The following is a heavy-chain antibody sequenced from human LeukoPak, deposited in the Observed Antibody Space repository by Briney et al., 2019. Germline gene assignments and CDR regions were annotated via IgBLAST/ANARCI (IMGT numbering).Heavy chain of an antibody. V-gene: IGHV4-59*01. D-gene: IGHD3-3*01. J-gene: IGHJ6*02. CDR2: IYYSGST. CDR3: ARERPRTYYDFPLGMDV. CDR1: GGSFSGYY. Sequence: SETLSLTCAVYGGSFSGYYWSWIRQPPGKGLEWIGYIYYSGSTNYNPSLKSRVTISVDTSKNQFSLKLSSVTAADTAVYYCARERPRTYYDFPLGMDVWGQGTTVTVSS.